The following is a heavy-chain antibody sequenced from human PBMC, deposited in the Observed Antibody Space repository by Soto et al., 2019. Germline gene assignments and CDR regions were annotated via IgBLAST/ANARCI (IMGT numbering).Heavy chain of an antibody. CDR3: ARDPHGGFDY. D-gene: IGHD2-15*01. Sequence: GGSLRLSCAASGFTFSSYAMHWVRQAPGKGLEWVAVISYDGSNKYYADSVKGRFTISRDNSKNTLYLQMNSLRAEDTAVYYCARDPHGGFDYWGQGTLVTVSS. CDR1: GFTFSSYA. CDR2: ISYDGSNK. V-gene: IGHV3-30-3*01. J-gene: IGHJ4*02.